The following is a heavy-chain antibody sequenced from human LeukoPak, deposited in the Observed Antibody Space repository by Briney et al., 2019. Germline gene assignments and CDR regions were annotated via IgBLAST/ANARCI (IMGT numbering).Heavy chain of an antibody. D-gene: IGHD3-16*01. CDR2: INPSAGNT. J-gene: IGHJ4*02. CDR1: GYTFTSYF. Sequence: ASVKVSCTASGYTFTSYFMHWVRQAPGQGLEWMGIINPSAGNTRYAQKFQGRVTMTRDTSTSTVYMELSSLRSEDTAVYYCAREEEGGTFDYWGQGTLVTVSS. CDR3: AREEEGGTFDY. V-gene: IGHV1-46*01.